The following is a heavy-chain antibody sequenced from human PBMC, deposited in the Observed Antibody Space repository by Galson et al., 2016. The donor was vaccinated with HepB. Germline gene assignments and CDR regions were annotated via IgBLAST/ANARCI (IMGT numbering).Heavy chain of an antibody. V-gene: IGHV3-53*01. CDR1: GFIVSDNY. CDR3: ATGLGYCRGGTCFERC. D-gene: IGHD2-15*01. CDR2: IYSDGRT. J-gene: IGHJ1*01. Sequence: SLRLSCAVSGFIVSDNYVSWVRQAPGTGLEWVSLIYSDGRTHHAESVKGRFTISRDNTKNTVYLQMNSLRVEDSAIYYCATGLGYCRGGTCFERCWGQGTMVSVS.